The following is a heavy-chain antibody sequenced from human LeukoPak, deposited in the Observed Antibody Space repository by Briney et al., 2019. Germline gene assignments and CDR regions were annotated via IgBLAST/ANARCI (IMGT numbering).Heavy chain of an antibody. CDR3: AKGTDGAGSYRPFDY. J-gene: IGHJ4*02. CDR1: GFTFSSYW. CDR2: IKQDGSEK. Sequence: GGSLRLSCAASGFTFSSYWMSWVRQAPGKGLEWVANIKQDGSEKYYVDSVKGRFTISRDNAKNSLYLQMNSLRAEDTAVYYCAKGTDGAGSYRPFDYWGQGTLVTVSS. V-gene: IGHV3-7*03. D-gene: IGHD3-10*01.